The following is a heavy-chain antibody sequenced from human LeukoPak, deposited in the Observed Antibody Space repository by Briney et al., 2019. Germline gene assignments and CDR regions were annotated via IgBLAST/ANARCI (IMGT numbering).Heavy chain of an antibody. CDR2: INPSGGST. Sequence: GASVKVSCTASGYTFTSYYMHWVRQAPGQGLEWMGIINPSGGSTSYAQKFQGRVTMTRDTSTSTVYMELSSLRSEDTAVYYCARESGIAVAGTLLGYWGQGTLVTVSS. V-gene: IGHV1-46*01. CDR3: ARESGIAVAGTLLGY. D-gene: IGHD6-19*01. CDR1: GYTFTSYY. J-gene: IGHJ4*02.